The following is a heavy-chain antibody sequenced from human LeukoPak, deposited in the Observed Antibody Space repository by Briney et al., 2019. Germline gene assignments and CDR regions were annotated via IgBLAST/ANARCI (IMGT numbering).Heavy chain of an antibody. CDR2: IYYSGST. CDR1: GGSISSGGYY. D-gene: IGHD2-2*02. Sequence: SETLSLTCTVSGGSISSGGYYWSRIRQHPGKGLEWIGYIYYSGSTYYNPSLKSRVTISVDTSKNQFSLKLSSVTAADTAVYYCARDKQYCSSTSCYNWFDPWGQGTLVTVSS. CDR3: ARDKQYCSSTSCYNWFDP. J-gene: IGHJ5*02. V-gene: IGHV4-31*03.